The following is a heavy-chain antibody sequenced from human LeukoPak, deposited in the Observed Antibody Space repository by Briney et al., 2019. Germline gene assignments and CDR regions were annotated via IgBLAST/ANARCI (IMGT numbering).Heavy chain of an antibody. CDR3: ASHGSDYLVTYYFDY. CDR2: IIPIFGTA. V-gene: IGHV1-69*05. J-gene: IGHJ4*02. Sequence: ASVKVSCKASGGTFSSYAISWVRQAPGQGLEWMGRIIPIFGTANYAQTFQGRVTITTDEPTSTAYMELSSLRSEDTAVYYCASHGSDYLVTYYFDYWGQGTLVTVSS. CDR1: GGTFSSYA. D-gene: IGHD4-17*01.